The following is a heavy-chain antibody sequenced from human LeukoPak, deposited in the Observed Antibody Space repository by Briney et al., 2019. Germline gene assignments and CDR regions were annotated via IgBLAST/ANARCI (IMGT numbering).Heavy chain of an antibody. CDR1: GGSFSGYY. D-gene: IGHD3-3*01. Sequence: KPSETLSLTCAVYGGSFSGYYWSWIRQPPGKGLEWIGEINHSGSTNYNPSLKSRVTISVDTSKNQFSLKLSSVTAADTAVYYCARSRKYYDFWSGYYTFDYWGQGTLVTVSS. CDR3: ARSRKYYDFWSGYYTFDY. V-gene: IGHV4-34*01. CDR2: INHSGST. J-gene: IGHJ4*02.